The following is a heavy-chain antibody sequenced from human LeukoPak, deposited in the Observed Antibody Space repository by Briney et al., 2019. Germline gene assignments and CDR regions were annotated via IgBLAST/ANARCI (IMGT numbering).Heavy chain of an antibody. D-gene: IGHD3-16*01. J-gene: IGHJ4*02. Sequence: SVKVSCKASGFTFTSSAMQWVRQARGQRLEWIGWIVVVNGNTNYAQKFQERVTITRDMSTSTAYMELSSLRSEDTAVYYWAAAFGGPYDYWGQGTLVTVSS. V-gene: IGHV1-58*02. CDR3: AAAFGGPYDY. CDR1: GFTFTSSA. CDR2: IVVVNGNT.